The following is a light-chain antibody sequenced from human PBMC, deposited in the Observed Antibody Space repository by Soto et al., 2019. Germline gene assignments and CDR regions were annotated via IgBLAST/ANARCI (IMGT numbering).Light chain of an antibody. CDR1: SSDVGGYHY. CDR2: EVS. Sequence: QSVLTQPASVSGSPGQSITISCTGTSSDVGGYHYVSWYQQHPGKAPKLIIYEVSNRPSGVSNRFSGSKSGNTASLTISGLQAEDEADYYCNSYTSKSTGVFGTGTKVTVL. V-gene: IGLV2-14*01. J-gene: IGLJ1*01. CDR3: NSYTSKSTGV.